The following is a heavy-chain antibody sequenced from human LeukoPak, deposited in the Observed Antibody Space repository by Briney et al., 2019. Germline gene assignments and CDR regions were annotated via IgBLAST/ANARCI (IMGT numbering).Heavy chain of an antibody. CDR2: ISYDGSNK. V-gene: IGHV3-30-3*01. D-gene: IGHD2-21*02. CDR1: GFTFSSYA. CDR3: ARDLYCGGDCYSNWFDP. Sequence: PGGSLRLSCAASGFTFSSYAMHWVRQAPGKGLEWVAVISYDGSNKYYADSVKGRFTISRDNSKNTLYLQMNGLRAEDTAVYYCARDLYCGGDCYSNWFDPWGQGTLVTVSS. J-gene: IGHJ5*02.